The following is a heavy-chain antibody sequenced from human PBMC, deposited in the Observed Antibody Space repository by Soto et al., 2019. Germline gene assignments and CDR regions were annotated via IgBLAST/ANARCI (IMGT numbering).Heavy chain of an antibody. J-gene: IGHJ6*02. Sequence: GGSLRLSCAASGFTFNSHPMHWVRQAPGKGLEWVSSISSSSSTIYYADSVKGRFTISRDNAKNSLYLQMNSLRDEDTAVYYCARDCTNGVCYGYYYYYGMDVWGQGTTVTVSS. V-gene: IGHV3-48*02. CDR2: ISSSSSTI. D-gene: IGHD2-8*01. CDR3: ARDCTNGVCYGYYYYYGMDV. CDR1: GFTFNSHP.